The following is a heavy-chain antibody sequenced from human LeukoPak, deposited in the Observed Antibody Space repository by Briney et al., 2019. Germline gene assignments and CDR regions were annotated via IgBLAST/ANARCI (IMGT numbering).Heavy chain of an antibody. D-gene: IGHD6-19*01. Sequence: ASVKVSCKASGYTFTGYYMHWVRQAPGQGLEWMGWINTNTGNPTYAQGFTGRFVFSLDTSVSTAYLQISSLKAEDTAVYYCARIDAGGWYSWFDPWGQGTLVTVSS. J-gene: IGHJ5*02. CDR1: GYTFTGYY. V-gene: IGHV7-4-1*02. CDR3: ARIDAGGWYSWFDP. CDR2: INTNTGNP.